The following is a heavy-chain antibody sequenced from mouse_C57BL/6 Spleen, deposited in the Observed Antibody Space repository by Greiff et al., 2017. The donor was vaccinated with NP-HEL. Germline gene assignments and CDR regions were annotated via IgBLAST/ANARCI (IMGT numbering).Heavy chain of an antibody. CDR3: ARHAHYYGSGDYFDY. CDR1: GFTFSSYT. CDR2: ISGGGGNT. D-gene: IGHD1-1*01. J-gene: IGHJ2*01. Sequence: EVMLVESGGGLVKPGGSLKLSCAASGFTFSSYTMSWVRQTPEKRLEWVATISGGGGNTYYPDSVKGRFTISRDNAKNTLYLQMSSLRSEDTALYYCARHAHYYGSGDYFDYWGQGTTLTVSS. V-gene: IGHV5-9*01.